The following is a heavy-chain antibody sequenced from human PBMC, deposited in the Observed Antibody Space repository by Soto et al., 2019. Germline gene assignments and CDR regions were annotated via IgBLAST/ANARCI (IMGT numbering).Heavy chain of an antibody. D-gene: IGHD3-3*01. V-gene: IGHV1-2*02. CDR2: INPATGAA. CDR3: ARGGGVGVAGSAAFEM. CDR1: GYPVTAYY. Sequence: QLHLVQSGAVVKKPGASVTVSCSASGYPVTAYYMHWVRQAPGRGLEWMGGINPATGAAKYTQTFQGGVPMTRATSTSTVFMELCGLTSEDTAGFYCARGGGVGVAGSAAFEMWGQGTLVTVSS. J-gene: IGHJ3*02.